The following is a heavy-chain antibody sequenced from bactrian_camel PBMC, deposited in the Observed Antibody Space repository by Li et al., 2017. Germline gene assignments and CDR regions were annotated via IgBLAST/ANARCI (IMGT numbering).Heavy chain of an antibody. CDR1: GDIRTNGRTFSVSD. CDR3: ATDRFNRWCRIVAVAQSITSANDEANY. D-gene: IGHD1*01. V-gene: IGHV3S53*01. Sequence: HVQLVESGGGSVQAGGSLRLSCAASGDIRTNGRTFSVSDLCMGWFRQAPGQQREGVASIESDGTAKYAASVKGRFKVSRDNAKNTLYLQMDSLKPEDSATYYCATDRFNRWCRIVAVAQSITSANDEANYWGQGTQVTVS. J-gene: IGHJ4*01. CDR2: IESDGTA.